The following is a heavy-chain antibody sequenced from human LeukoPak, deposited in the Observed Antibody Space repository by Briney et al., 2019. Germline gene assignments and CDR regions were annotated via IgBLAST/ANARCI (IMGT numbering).Heavy chain of an antibody. CDR1: GYSLSSGFF. D-gene: IGHD3-22*01. Sequence: SETLSLTCTVSGYSLSSGFFCDWIRQSPGKGLEWIGSFSHRGGSYHNPSLKSRVTISVDTSKNQFSLKLPSVTAADTAVYYCARAQDFSDSSGPNYLDFWGQGILVTVSP. CDR3: ARAQDFSDSSGPNYLDF. CDR2: FSHRGGS. V-gene: IGHV4-38-2*02. J-gene: IGHJ4*02.